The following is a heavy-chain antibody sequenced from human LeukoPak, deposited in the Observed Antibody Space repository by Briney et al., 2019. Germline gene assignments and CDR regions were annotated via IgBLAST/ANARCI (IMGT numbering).Heavy chain of an antibody. CDR1: GGSISSSSYY. CDR3: ARHRKGRTFDY. J-gene: IGHJ4*02. CDR2: INHSGST. Sequence: SETLSLTCTVSGGSISSSSYYWGWIRQPPGKGLEWIGEINHSGSTNYNPSLKSRVTISVDTSKNQFSLKLSSVTAADTAVYYCARHRKGRTFDYWGQGTLVTVSS. V-gene: IGHV4-39*01.